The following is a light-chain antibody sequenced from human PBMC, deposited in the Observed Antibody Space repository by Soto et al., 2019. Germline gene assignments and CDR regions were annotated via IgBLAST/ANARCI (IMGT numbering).Light chain of an antibody. Sequence: QSVLTQPPSASGSPGQSVTISCTGTSSDVGRLNFVSWYQQHPGKAPRLLIYEVTKRPSGVPDRFSGSKSGNAASLTVSGLQAEDEADYFCSSYTGSRDFYVFGTGTKVTVL. J-gene: IGLJ1*01. CDR3: SSYTGSRDFYV. V-gene: IGLV2-8*01. CDR2: EVT. CDR1: SSDVGRLNF.